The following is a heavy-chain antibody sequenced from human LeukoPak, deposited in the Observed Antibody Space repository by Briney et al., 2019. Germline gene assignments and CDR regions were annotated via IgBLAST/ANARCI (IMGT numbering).Heavy chain of an antibody. D-gene: IGHD3-10*01. CDR2: ISYDGSNK. Sequence: GGSLRLSCAASGFTFSSYGMHWVRQAPGKGLEWVAVISYDGSNKYYADSVKGRFTISRDNSKNTLYLQMNSLRAEDTAVYYCAKEERLRTYYYGSVPDYWGQGTLVTVSS. V-gene: IGHV3-30*18. CDR3: AKEERLRTYYYGSVPDY. CDR1: GFTFSSYG. J-gene: IGHJ4*02.